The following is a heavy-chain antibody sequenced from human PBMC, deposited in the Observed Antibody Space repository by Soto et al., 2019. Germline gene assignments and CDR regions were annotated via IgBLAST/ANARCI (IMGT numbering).Heavy chain of an antibody. J-gene: IGHJ5*02. CDR2: IYYSGST. D-gene: IGHD3-16*01. CDR3: VREGGDNGFDP. Sequence: QVQLQESGPGLVKPSQTLSLTCTVSGGSISSGDYYWSWIRQPPGKGLEWIGYIYYSGSTFYNPSLKNRVTISLATSKIQFSLKLSSVTAADTAVYYCVREGGDNGFDPWGQGTLVTVSS. V-gene: IGHV4-30-4*01. CDR1: GGSISSGDYY.